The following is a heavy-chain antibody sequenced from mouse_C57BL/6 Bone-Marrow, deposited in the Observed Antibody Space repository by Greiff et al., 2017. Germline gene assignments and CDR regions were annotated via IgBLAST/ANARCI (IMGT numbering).Heavy chain of an antibody. CDR1: GYTFTDYE. J-gene: IGHJ1*03. V-gene: IGHV1-15*01. CDR3: ITGTWYFDD. Sequence: VQLQQSGAELVRPGASVTLSCKASGYTFTDYEMHWVKQTPVHGLEWIGAIDPETGGTAYNQKFKGKAILTAGKSSSTAYMELRSLTSEASAVYYFITGTWYFDDWGTGTTVTVSS. D-gene: IGHD4-1*01. CDR2: IDPETGGT.